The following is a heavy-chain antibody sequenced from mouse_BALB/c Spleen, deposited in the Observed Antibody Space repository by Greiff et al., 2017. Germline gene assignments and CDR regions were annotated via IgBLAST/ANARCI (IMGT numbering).Heavy chain of an antibody. V-gene: IGHV5-12-2*01. J-gene: IGHJ3*01. CDR3: ARGPYEVGAWFAY. CDR1: GFTFSSYT. D-gene: IGHD2-3*01. CDR2: ISNGGGST. Sequence: EVKLVESGGGLVQPGGSLKLSCAASGFTFSSYTMSWVRQTPEKRLEWVAYISNGGGSTYYPDTVKGRFTISRDNAKNTLYLQMSSLKSEDTAMYSCARGPYEVGAWFAYWGQGTLVTVSA.